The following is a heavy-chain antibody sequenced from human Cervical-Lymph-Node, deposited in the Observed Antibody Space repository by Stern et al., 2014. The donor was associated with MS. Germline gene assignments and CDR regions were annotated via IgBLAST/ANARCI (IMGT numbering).Heavy chain of an antibody. CDR3: TRDEGHAEYYQH. CDR1: GGTFGGYA. J-gene: IGHJ1*01. CDR2: IVPMFGTA. Sequence: VQLVESEAEVKQPGSSVKVSCKASGGTFGGYAVSWVRQAPRQGLEWMGGIVPMFGTANYAQKFQDRATMTADASTNTAYMELSSLTSEDTAMYYCTRDEGHAEYYQHWGQGTLITVSS. V-gene: IGHV1-69*01.